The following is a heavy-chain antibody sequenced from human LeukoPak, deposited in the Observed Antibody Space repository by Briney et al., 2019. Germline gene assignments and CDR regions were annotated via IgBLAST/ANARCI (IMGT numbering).Heavy chain of an antibody. CDR1: GGSISIGSYY. D-gene: IGHD2-2*01. CDR2: VYTSGST. J-gene: IGHJ3*02. V-gene: IGHV4-61*02. Sequence: SQTLSLTCTVSGGSISIGSYYWSWIRHPAGKGLEWIGRVYTSGSTNYNPSLKSRVTISVDTSKNPFSLKLSSVTAADTAVYYCARGRSTSFNAFDIWGQGTMVTVPS. CDR3: ARGRSTSFNAFDI.